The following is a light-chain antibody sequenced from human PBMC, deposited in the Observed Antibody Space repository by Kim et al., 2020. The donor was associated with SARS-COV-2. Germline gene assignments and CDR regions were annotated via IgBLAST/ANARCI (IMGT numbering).Light chain of an antibody. J-gene: IGKJ4*01. Sequence: ASVGDSLTITCRARTGISSWLAWYQQKPGKAPKLLMYAASSLQTGVPARFSGSGSGTDFSLTISSLQPEDFATYYCQQTNSFPHTFGGGTKVDIK. V-gene: IGKV1-12*01. CDR2: AAS. CDR3: QQTNSFPHT. CDR1: TGISSW.